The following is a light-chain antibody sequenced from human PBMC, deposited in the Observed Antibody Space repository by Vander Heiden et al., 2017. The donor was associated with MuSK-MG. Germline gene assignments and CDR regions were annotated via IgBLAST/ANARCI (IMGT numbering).Light chain of an antibody. J-gene: IGLJ3*02. V-gene: IGLV2-14*03. CDR3: NSYTSVKTVV. CDR2: DVR. CDR1: NSDVGGYDY. Sequence: QSALTQPASVSGSPGQSITISCTGTNSDVGGYDYVSWYQQHPAKAPKLLIYDVRDRPSGASYRFSGSKSGKTASLTISGLQAEDEADYYCNSYTSVKTVVFGGGTKLTVL.